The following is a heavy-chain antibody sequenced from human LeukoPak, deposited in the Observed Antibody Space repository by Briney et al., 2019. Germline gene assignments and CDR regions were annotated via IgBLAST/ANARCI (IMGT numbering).Heavy chain of an antibody. CDR2: IRYDGSNK. D-gene: IGHD7-27*01. CDR1: GFTFSSYA. Sequence: GGSLRLSCAASGFTFSSYAIHWVRQAPGKGLEWVAVIRYDGSNKYYADSVKGRFTISRDNSKNTLYLQMNSLRAEDTAVYYCAKGPTGDRWYFDLWGRGTLVTVSS. V-gene: IGHV3-30*02. J-gene: IGHJ2*01. CDR3: AKGPTGDRWYFDL.